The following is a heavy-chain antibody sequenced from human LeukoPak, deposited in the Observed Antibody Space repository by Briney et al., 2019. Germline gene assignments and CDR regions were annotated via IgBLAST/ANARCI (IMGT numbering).Heavy chain of an antibody. CDR2: IIPIFGTA. D-gene: IGHD2-15*01. V-gene: IGHV1-69*05. CDR3: GRKAGDCGGGSCYSIDY. Sequence: SVKVSCKAFGGSFSSEAISWVRQAPGQGLEWMGGIIPIFGTANYAQKFQGRVTITTDESTSTAYTEVSNLRSEDTAVYYCGRKAGDCGGGSCYSIDYWGQGTLVTVSS. J-gene: IGHJ4*02. CDR1: GGSFSSEA.